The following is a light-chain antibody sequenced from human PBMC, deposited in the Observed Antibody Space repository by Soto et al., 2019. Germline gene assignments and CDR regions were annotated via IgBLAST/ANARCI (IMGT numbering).Light chain of an antibody. CDR3: QQYNNWPPMYT. CDR1: QSVDSN. CDR2: GAS. J-gene: IGKJ2*01. V-gene: IGKV3-15*01. Sequence: EIVMTQSPATLSVSPGERATLSCRASQSVDSNLAWYQQKPGQAPRLLMYGASTRATGIPARFSGSGSGTEFTLTISSLQSEDFAIYYCQQYNNWPPMYTFGQGTKLEIK.